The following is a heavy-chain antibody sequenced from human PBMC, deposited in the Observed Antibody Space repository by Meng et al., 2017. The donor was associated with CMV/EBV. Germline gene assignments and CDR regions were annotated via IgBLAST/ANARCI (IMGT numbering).Heavy chain of an antibody. CDR2: ISGSGGST. J-gene: IGHJ6*02. CDR3: AKVGGAAAGPLAYYGMDV. CDR1: GFTFDDYG. Sequence: GESLKISCAASGFTFDDYGMSWVRQAPGKGLEWVSAISGSGGSTYYADSVKGRFTISRDNSKNTLYLQMNSLRAEDTAVYYCAKVGGAAAGPLAYYGMDVWGQGTTVTVSS. D-gene: IGHD6-13*01. V-gene: IGHV3-23*01.